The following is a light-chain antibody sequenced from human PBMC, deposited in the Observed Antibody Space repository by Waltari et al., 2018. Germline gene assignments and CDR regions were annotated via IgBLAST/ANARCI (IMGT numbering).Light chain of an antibody. Sequence: QSALTQPASVSGSPGQSITISCAGTSSDVGGYNYVSWYQQHPAKAPQLVIYEVSHRPPGVSSRFSGSKSGNTASLTISGLRAEDEADYYCSSYTSSSTLVFGGGTKVTVL. J-gene: IGLJ2*01. CDR3: SSYTSSSTLV. CDR2: EVS. CDR1: SSDVGGYNY. V-gene: IGLV2-14*01.